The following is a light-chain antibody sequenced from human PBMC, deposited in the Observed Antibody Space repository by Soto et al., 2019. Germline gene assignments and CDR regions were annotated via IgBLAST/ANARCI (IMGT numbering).Light chain of an antibody. Sequence: QSALTQPASVSGSPGQSITISFTGTSSDVGGYNYVSWYQQHPGKAPKLMIYEVSNRPSGVSNRFSGSKSGNTASLTISGLQAEDDADYYCSSYTSSSTLDVYGTGT. CDR1: SSDVGGYNY. CDR2: EVS. CDR3: SSYTSSSTLDV. V-gene: IGLV2-14*01. J-gene: IGLJ1*01.